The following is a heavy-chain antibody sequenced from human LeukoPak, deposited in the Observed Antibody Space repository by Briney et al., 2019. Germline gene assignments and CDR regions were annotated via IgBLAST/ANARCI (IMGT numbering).Heavy chain of an antibody. CDR3: ARNAHRRWLVHWGPPAGFDY. CDR1: GFTYSSYA. CDR2: ISYDGSNK. D-gene: IGHD6-19*01. Sequence: GGSLRLSCAASGFTYSSYAMHWVRQAPGKGLESVAVISYDGSNKYYADSVKGRFTISRDNSKNTLYLQMNSLRAEDTAVYYCARNAHRRWLVHWGPPAGFDYWGQGTLVTVSS. J-gene: IGHJ4*02. V-gene: IGHV3-30-3*01.